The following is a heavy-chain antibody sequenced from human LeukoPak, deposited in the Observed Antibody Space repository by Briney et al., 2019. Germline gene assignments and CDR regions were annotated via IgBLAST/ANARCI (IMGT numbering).Heavy chain of an antibody. V-gene: IGHV4-38-2*02. D-gene: IGHD3-10*01. CDR3: ARGGLWFGELTDY. J-gene: IGHJ4*02. Sequence: SETLSLTCTVSGDSINNFYWSWIRQPAGKGLEWIGSIYYSGSTYYNPSLKSRVTISVDTSKNQFSLKLSSVTAADTAVYYCARGGLWFGELTDYWGQGTLVTVSS. CDR2: IYYSGST. CDR1: GDSINNFY.